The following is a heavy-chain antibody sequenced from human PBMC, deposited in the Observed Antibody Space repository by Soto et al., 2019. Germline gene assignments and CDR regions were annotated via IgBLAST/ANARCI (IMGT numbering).Heavy chain of an antibody. CDR1: GGSISSYY. CDR3: ASHNYGSGSTHVDY. Sequence: SETLCLTCTVSGGSISSYYWSWIRQPPGKGLEWIGYIYYSGSTNYNPSLKSRVTISVDTSKNQFSLKLNSMTAADTAVYYSASHNYGSGSTHVDYWGQGTLVTAPQ. J-gene: IGHJ4*02. D-gene: IGHD3-10*01. V-gene: IGHV4-59*08. CDR2: IYYSGST.